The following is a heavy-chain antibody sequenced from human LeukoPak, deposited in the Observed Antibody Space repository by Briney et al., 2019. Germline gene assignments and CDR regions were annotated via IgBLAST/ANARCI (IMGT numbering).Heavy chain of an antibody. Sequence: GGSLRLSCAASGFTFSSYWMSWVRQAPRKGLEWVANIKQDGSEKYYVDSVKGRFTISRDNAKNSLCLQMNSLRAEDTAVYYCAREGSYDAFDIWGQGTMVTVSS. V-gene: IGHV3-7*01. CDR1: GFTFSSYW. J-gene: IGHJ3*02. D-gene: IGHD3-10*01. CDR2: IKQDGSEK. CDR3: AREGSYDAFDI.